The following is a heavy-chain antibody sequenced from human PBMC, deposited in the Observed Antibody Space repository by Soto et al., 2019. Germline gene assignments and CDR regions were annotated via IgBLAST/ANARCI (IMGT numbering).Heavy chain of an antibody. CDR2: ISYIGNT. Sequence: SETLSLTCTVSGGSVISGTYFWNWDRQPPGKGLEWIGYISYIGNTDYNPSLKSRVTISVDTSKNQFSLKLNSLTPADTAVYYCGRRNSGGNWFDPWGPGTLVTVSS. CDR1: GGSVISGTYF. J-gene: IGHJ5*02. CDR3: GRRNSGGNWFDP. V-gene: IGHV4-61*01. D-gene: IGHD4-17*01.